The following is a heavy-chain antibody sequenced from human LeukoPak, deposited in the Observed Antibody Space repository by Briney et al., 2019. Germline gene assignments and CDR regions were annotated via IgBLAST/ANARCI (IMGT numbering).Heavy chain of an antibody. CDR2: MYYNGFT. D-gene: IGHD6-19*01. CDR3: ASNSKYSSGWYLNDY. J-gene: IGHJ4*02. V-gene: IGHV4-59*01. Sequence: PSETLSLTCTVSGGSISSYYWSWIRQPPGKGLEWIGYMYYNGFTKYNPSLKSRVTMLVDTSKNQFSLKLSSVTAADTAVYYYASNSKYSSGWYLNDYWGQGTLVTVSS. CDR1: GGSISSYY.